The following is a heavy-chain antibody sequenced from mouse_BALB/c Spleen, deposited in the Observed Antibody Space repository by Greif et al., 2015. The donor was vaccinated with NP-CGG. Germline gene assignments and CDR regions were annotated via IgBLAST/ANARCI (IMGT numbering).Heavy chain of an antibody. J-gene: IGHJ1*01. V-gene: IGHV1-7*01. CDR2: INPSTGYT. CDR1: GYTFTSYW. CDR3: AIYGYWYFDV. D-gene: IGHD1-1*01. Sequence: QVQLQQSGAELAKPGASVKMSCKASGYTFTSYWMHWVKQRPGQGLEWIGYINPSTGYTEYNQKFKDKATLTADKSSSTAYMQLSSLTSEDSAVYYCAIYGYWYFDVWGAGTTVTVSS.